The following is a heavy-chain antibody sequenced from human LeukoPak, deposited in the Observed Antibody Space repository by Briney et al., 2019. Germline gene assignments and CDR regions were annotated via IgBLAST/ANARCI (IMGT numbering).Heavy chain of an antibody. J-gene: IGHJ4*02. Sequence: SETLSLTCAVSGGSFSGYYWSWIRQPPGKGLEWIGEINESGNTNYNPSLKSRVTISVDTSKSQFSLKLSSVTAADTAVYYCARGPDDIVVVPLDYWGQGTLVTVSS. CDR1: GGSFSGYY. CDR2: INESGNT. V-gene: IGHV4-34*01. CDR3: ARGPDDIVVVPLDY. D-gene: IGHD2-2*01.